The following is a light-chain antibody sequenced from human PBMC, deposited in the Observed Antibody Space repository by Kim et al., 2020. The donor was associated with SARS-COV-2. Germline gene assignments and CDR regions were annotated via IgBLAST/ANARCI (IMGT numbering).Light chain of an antibody. J-gene: IGLJ2*01. Sequence: APGKTARIPCGGNNIGRETVHWSQQKPGQAPVLVVYDNSDRPSGIPERFSGSSSGNTATLTISRVEAGDEAVYFCQVWDNSDDPVVFGGGTQLTVL. CDR2: DNS. CDR1: NIGRET. CDR3: QVWDNSDDPVV. V-gene: IGLV3-21*03.